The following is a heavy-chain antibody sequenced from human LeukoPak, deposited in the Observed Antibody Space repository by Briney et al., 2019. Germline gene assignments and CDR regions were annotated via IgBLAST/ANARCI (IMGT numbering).Heavy chain of an antibody. CDR3: ARDQEAFDY. CDR2: IYPRDGST. J-gene: IGHJ4*02. V-gene: IGHV1-46*01. CDR1: GYSFTSNY. Sequence: ASVNVSCKASGYSFTSNYIHWVRQAPGQGLEWMGMIYPRDGSTSYAQRFQGRVTVTRDTSTSTVHMELSGLRSEDTAVYYCARDQEAFDYWGQGTLVTVSS.